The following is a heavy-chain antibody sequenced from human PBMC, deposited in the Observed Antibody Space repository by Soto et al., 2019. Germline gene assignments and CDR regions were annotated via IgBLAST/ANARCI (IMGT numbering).Heavy chain of an antibody. V-gene: IGHV1-69*05. CDR2: IIPYFGTT. J-gene: IGHJ5*02. Sequence: SLKVSCKASGGTFSSYAISWVRQAPGQGLEWMGGIIPYFGTTNYAQKFQGRVTMTTDESTSTAYMELRSLRSDDTAVYYCARTIYDSSSRGFVWFDPWGQGTLVTVAS. CDR3: ARTIYDSSSRGFVWFDP. D-gene: IGHD6-6*01. CDR1: GGTFSSYA.